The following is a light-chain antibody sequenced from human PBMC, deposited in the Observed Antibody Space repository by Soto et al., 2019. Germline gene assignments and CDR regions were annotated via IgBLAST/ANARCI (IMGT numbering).Light chain of an antibody. CDR1: SSNIGAGYD. Sequence: QSVLTQPPSVSGAPGQRVTISCTGSSSNIGAGYDVHWYQQLPGRAPKLLIYGNTNRPSGVPDRFSVSKSGTSASLSVTGRMGGDEADNFCLSLDSGLRVVFGGGT. V-gene: IGLV1-40*01. CDR2: GNT. CDR3: LSLDSGLRVV. J-gene: IGLJ2*01.